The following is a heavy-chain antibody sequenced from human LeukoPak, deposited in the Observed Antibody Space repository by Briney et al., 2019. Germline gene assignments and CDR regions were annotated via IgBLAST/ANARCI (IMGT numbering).Heavy chain of an antibody. D-gene: IGHD3-16*01. J-gene: IGHJ4*02. CDR2: IGSSGGRT. Sequence: PGGTLRLSCVASGFTFSSYGMSWARQAPGKGLEWVSAIGSSGGRTYYADSVKGRFTISRDNAKNSLYLQMNSLRAEDTAVYYCARDPRTGERPTYWGQGTLVTVSS. CDR1: GFTFSSYG. V-gene: IGHV3-21*01. CDR3: ARDPRTGERPTY.